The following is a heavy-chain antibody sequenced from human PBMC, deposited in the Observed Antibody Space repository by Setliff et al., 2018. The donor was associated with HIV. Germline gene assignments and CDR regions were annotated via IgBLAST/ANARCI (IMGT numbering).Heavy chain of an antibody. D-gene: IGHD6-19*01. CDR1: GFTFTNYW. J-gene: IGHJ4*02. CDR2: ISNDGGRE. Sequence: PGGSLRLSCAASGFTFTNYWMAWIRQAPGRGLEWAAIISNDGGREYYVDSVKGRFTIPRDNAKSSLYLQMDSLRVEDTSVYYCWSGYTSGRWGQGTLVTVSS. CDR3: WSGYTSGR. V-gene: IGHV3-7*01.